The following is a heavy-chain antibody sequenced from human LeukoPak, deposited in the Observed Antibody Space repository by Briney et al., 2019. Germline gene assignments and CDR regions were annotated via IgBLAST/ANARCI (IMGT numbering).Heavy chain of an antibody. Sequence: GGSLRLSCAASGFTFSSYSMNWVRQAPGKGLEWVSYISSRSSTIYYADSVKGRFTISRDNAKNSLYLQMNSLRAEDTALYYCARRDIVVVPAAIFGAFDIWGQGTMVTVSS. V-gene: IGHV3-48*01. CDR1: GFTFSSYS. CDR3: ARRDIVVVPAAIFGAFDI. J-gene: IGHJ3*02. CDR2: ISSRSSTI. D-gene: IGHD2-2*02.